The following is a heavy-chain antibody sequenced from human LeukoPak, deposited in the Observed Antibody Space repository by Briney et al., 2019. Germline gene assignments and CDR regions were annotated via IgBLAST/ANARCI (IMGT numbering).Heavy chain of an antibody. CDR3: ARRISDILTGYYFDY. D-gene: IGHD3-9*01. CDR1: GYXFTSYG. Sequence: ASVKVSCKASGYXFTSYGMSWVRQAPGQGLEWMGWISAYNGNTNYAQKFQGRVTMTTDTSTSTVYMELRSLRSDDTAVYYCARRISDILTGYYFDYWGQGTLVTVSS. J-gene: IGHJ4*02. CDR2: ISAYNGNT. V-gene: IGHV1-18*01.